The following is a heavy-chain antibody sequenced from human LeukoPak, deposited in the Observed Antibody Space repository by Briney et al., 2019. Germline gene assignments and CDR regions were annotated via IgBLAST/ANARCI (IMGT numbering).Heavy chain of an antibody. J-gene: IGHJ4*02. D-gene: IGHD5-24*01. CDR1: GFTFNKYW. Sequence: PGGSLRLSCTTSGFTFNKYWMTWVRQAPGRRPEWVANMKEDGREQFYADSVKGRFTISRDNAKSSPYLQMNSLRAEDTAVYYCVRDRGWLQFDYWGQGTLLTVSS. CDR3: VRDRGWLQFDY. V-gene: IGHV3-7*01. CDR2: MKEDGREQ.